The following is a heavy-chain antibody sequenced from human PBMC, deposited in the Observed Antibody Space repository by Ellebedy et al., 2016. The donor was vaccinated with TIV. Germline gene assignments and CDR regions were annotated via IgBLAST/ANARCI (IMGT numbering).Heavy chain of an antibody. D-gene: IGHD6-19*01. CDR2: ISAYNDNT. J-gene: IGHJ4*02. CDR3: ARFGPLRPSSRSYSSGWYSLDY. V-gene: IGHV1-18*04. CDR1: GYTFTSYG. Sequence: ASVKVSCKASGYTFTSYGISWVRQAPGQGLEWMGWISAYNDNTNYAQKLRGRVTMTTDTSTSTAYMELRSLRSDDTAVYYCARFGPLRPSSRSYSSGWYSLDYWGQGTLVTVSS.